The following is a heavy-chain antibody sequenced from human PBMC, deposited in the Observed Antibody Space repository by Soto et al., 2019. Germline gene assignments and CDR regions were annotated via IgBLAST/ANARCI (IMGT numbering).Heavy chain of an antibody. CDR2: INPNSGGT. D-gene: IGHD2-2*01. CDR1: GYTFTGYY. J-gene: IGHJ6*02. V-gene: IGHV1-2*04. Sequence: ASGKVSCKASGYTFTGYYMHCVRQAPGQVLEWMGWINPNSGGTNYAQKFQGWVTMTRDTSISTAYMELSRLRSDDTAVYYCARAPIVVVPAAIYYYGMDVWGQGTTVTVSS. CDR3: ARAPIVVVPAAIYYYGMDV.